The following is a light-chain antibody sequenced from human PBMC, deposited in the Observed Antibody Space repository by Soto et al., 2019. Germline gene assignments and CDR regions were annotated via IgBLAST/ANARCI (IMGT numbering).Light chain of an antibody. V-gene: IGKV3-11*01. CDR3: QQRNNWPPIT. J-gene: IGKJ5*01. CDR2: DAS. CDR1: QSVSRN. Sequence: ENLLTQSPSTLSLTPGERATLSCGASQSVSRNLAWYQQKPGQAPRLLIYDASTRATGIPARFSGSGSETDFTLTITSLEHEDFAVYYCQQRNNWPPITFGQGTRLEIK.